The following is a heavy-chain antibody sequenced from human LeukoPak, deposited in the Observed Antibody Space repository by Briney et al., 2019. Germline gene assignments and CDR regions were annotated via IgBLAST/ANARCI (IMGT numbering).Heavy chain of an antibody. CDR1: GFTFSTHW. CDR2: INGGGSTT. CDR3: ARDYAGSPDY. J-gene: IGHJ4*02. V-gene: IGHV3-74*03. Sequence: GGSLRLSCTASGFTFSTHWINWVRQSPGKGLVWVALINGGGSTTTHADSVKGRFTISRDNAKNTAYLQMNSLRDEDTAVYFCARDYAGSPDYWGQGTLVTVSA. D-gene: IGHD3-10*01.